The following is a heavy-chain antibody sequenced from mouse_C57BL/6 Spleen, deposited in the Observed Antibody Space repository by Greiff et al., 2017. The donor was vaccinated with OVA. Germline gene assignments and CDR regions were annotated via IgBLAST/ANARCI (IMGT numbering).Heavy chain of an antibody. V-gene: IGHV1-18*01. CDR3: AIVGVLYYYYDVPFAY. CDR1: GYKFTDYN. D-gene: IGHD2-4*01. Sequence: SGPELVKPGASVKIPCKASGYKFTDYNMDWVKQSHGKSLEWIGDINPKNGGTIYNPKFKGKATMTVEKSYSNAYMEIRSLTSEDTAGYYCAIVGVLYYYYDVPFAYGGQGTLVTVSA. J-gene: IGHJ3*01. CDR2: INPKNGGT.